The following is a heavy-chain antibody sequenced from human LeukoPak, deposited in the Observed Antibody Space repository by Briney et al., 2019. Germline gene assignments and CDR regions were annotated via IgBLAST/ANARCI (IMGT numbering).Heavy chain of an antibody. CDR2: IHPNSGGT. J-gene: IGHJ4*02. Sequence: ASVKVSCKTSGYTFTDSYIHWLRRAPGQGLEWMGWIHPNSGGTNYAQKFQGRVTMTRDTPSSTAFLEVSRLRADDTAVYYCAREKQFVHFDSWGQGTLVTVSS. CDR3: AREKQFVHFDS. V-gene: IGHV1-2*02. CDR1: GYTFTDSY. D-gene: IGHD6-6*01.